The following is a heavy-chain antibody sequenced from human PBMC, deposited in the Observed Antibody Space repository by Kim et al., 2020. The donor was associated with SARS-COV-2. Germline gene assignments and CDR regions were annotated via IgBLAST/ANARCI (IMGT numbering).Heavy chain of an antibody. D-gene: IGHD1-26*01. J-gene: IGHJ4*02. CDR3: ASILGAPYD. Sequence: RAKHHVDYAKGRFTITRDHAKNSLYLQMNSLRAEDTAVYYCASILGAPYDWGQGTLVTVSS. CDR2: RAK. V-gene: IGHV3-7*01.